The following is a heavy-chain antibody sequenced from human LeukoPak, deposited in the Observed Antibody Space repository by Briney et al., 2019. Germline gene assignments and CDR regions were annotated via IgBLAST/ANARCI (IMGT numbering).Heavy chain of an antibody. CDR2: ISSSSSYI. D-gene: IGHD3-9*01. V-gene: IGHV3-21*01. CDR3: ARGYFDWSPSYFDY. Sequence: GGSLRLSCAASGLTFSSYSMNWVRQAPGKGLEWVSSISSSSSYIYYADSVKGRFTISRDNAKNSLYLQMNSLRAEDTAVYYCARGYFDWSPSYFDYWGQGTLVTVSS. J-gene: IGHJ4*02. CDR1: GLTFSSYS.